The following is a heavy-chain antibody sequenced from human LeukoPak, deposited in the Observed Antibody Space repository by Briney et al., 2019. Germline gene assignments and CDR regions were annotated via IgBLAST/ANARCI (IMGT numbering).Heavy chain of an antibody. J-gene: IGHJ4*02. CDR2: LSPNGDST. CDR3: ARTYSYGAGTYSSFGY. CDR1: GFTFDNYA. Sequence: QPGGSLRLSCAAFGFTFDNYALHWVRQAPGKGLEYVSGLSPNGDSTYYATPVKGRFTISRHNPQHTLFLQMGSLRVEDTAVYYCARTYSYGAGTYSSFGYWGQGTLVSVSP. V-gene: IGHV3-64*01. D-gene: IGHD3-10*01.